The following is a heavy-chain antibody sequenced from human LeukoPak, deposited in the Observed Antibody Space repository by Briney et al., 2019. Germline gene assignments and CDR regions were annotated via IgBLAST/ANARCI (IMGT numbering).Heavy chain of an antibody. CDR3: AREPSGNSYRGDFDY. Sequence: GGSLRLSCAASGFSVNSHYMNWVRQPPGKGLEWVAIIYAGGNTFYADSVKGRFTISRDTSSNTLYLEMNSLRAEDTAFYYCAREPSGNSYRGDFDYWGQGTLVSVSS. CDR2: IYAGGNT. J-gene: IGHJ4*02. V-gene: IGHV3-66*01. CDR1: GFSVNSHY. D-gene: IGHD3-10*01.